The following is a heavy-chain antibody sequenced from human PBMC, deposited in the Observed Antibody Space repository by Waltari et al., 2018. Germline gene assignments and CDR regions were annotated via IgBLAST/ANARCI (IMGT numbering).Heavy chain of an antibody. CDR1: GGSISSSSYY. D-gene: IGHD6-19*01. Sequence: QQQLQESGPGLVKPSETLSLTCPVSGGSISSSSYYWGWIRQPPGKGLEWIGSIYYSGSTYYNPSLKSRVTISVDTSKNQFSLKLSSVTAADTAVYYCARDFSPSYSSGWPYFDYWGQGTLVTVSS. J-gene: IGHJ4*02. V-gene: IGHV4-39*07. CDR2: IYYSGST. CDR3: ARDFSPSYSSGWPYFDY.